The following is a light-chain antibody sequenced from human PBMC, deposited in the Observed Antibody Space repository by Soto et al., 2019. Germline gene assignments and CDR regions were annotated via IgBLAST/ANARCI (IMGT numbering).Light chain of an antibody. CDR1: SSDVGNYNL. CDR2: EDI. V-gene: IGLV2-23*01. J-gene: IGLJ2*01. CDR3: CSYAGFSTVI. Sequence: QSALTQPASVSGSRGQSITISCTGTSSDVGNYNLVSWYQQYPGEAPKLMIYEDIKRPSGVSPRFSGSKSGSTASLTISGLQAEDEANYYCCSYAGFSTVIFGGGTKLTVL.